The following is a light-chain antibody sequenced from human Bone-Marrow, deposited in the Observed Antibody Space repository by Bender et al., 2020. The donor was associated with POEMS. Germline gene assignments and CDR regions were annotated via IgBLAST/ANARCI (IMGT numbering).Light chain of an antibody. J-gene: IGLJ1*01. CDR3: CSFAGSSPFAYV. V-gene: IGLV2-23*02. CDR1: SSDVGTYNL. Sequence: QSALTQPASVSGSPEQSITISCTGTSSDVGTYNLVSWYQQHPGKAPKLMIYEVSKRPSGVSNRFSGSKSGNTASLTISGLQAEDETDYYCCSFAGSSPFAYVFGTGTRVTVL. CDR2: EVS.